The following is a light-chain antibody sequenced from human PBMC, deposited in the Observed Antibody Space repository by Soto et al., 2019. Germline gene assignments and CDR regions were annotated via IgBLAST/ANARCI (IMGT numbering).Light chain of an antibody. CDR2: AAS. CDR3: QQSYSTPYT. V-gene: IGKV1-39*01. J-gene: IGKJ2*01. Sequence: DLPMTQSPSSLSATVGDRVTITCRASQSISSYLNWYQQNPGKAPKLLIYAASSLQTGVPSRFIGSGSCTDFTLTITSLQPEDVAAYYCQQSYSTPYTFGQGTKLEIK. CDR1: QSISSY.